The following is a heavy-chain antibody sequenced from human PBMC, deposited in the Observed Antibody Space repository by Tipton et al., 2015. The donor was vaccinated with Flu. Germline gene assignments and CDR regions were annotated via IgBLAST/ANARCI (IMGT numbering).Heavy chain of an antibody. CDR1: GFTFSSYA. CDR3: AKGLRISGRIFTNFYYYGMDV. J-gene: IGHJ6*02. Sequence: GSLRLSCAASGFTFSSYATSWVRQAPGKGLEWVSSISGSGHNTYYADSVKGRFTISRDNSENTLYLEMSSLRAEDTAKYYCAKGLRISGRIFTNFYYYGMDVWGQGTTVTVSS. V-gene: IGHV3-23*01. D-gene: IGHD2-15*01. CDR2: ISGSGHNT.